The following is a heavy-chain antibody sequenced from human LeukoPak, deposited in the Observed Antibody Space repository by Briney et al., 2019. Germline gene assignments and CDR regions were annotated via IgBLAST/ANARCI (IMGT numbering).Heavy chain of an antibody. CDR1: GFTFSSYA. V-gene: IGHV3-23*01. CDR2: ISGSGGST. CDR3: AKEHLSGSYYEAFDY. Sequence: PGGSLRLSCAASGFTFSSYAMSWVRQAPVKGLEWVSAISGSGGSTYYADSVKGRFTISRDNSKNTLYLQMNSLRAEDTAVYYCAKEHLSGSYYEAFDYWGQGTLVTVSS. J-gene: IGHJ4*02. D-gene: IGHD1-26*01.